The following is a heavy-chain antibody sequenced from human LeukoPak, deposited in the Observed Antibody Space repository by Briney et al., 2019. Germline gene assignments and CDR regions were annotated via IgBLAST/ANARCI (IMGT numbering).Heavy chain of an antibody. Sequence: GASVNVSCKSSGYTFTSYYMHWVRQAPGQGLEWMGIINPSGGSTSYAQKFQGRVTMTRDTSTSTVYMELSSLRSEDTAVYYCARGFIVVVTATPGWFDHWGQGTLATVSS. D-gene: IGHD2-21*02. CDR2: INPSGGST. CDR1: GYTFTSYY. V-gene: IGHV1-46*01. CDR3: ARGFIVVVTATPGWFDH. J-gene: IGHJ5*02.